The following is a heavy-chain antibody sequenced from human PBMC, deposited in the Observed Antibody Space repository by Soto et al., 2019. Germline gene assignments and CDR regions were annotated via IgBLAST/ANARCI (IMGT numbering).Heavy chain of an antibody. CDR1: GFTFSSYT. J-gene: IGHJ5*02. D-gene: IGHD1-7*01. CDR2: ITGSADAT. V-gene: IGHV3-23*01. Sequence: GESLKISCAASGFTFSSYTMTWVRQTPGKGLEWVSAITGSADATSYADSVKGRFTISRDNSKNTLYLQMNSLRAEDTAVYYCARDPRNREVPFPNSNWFGPWGQGTLVTVSS. CDR3: ARDPRNREVPFPNSNWFGP.